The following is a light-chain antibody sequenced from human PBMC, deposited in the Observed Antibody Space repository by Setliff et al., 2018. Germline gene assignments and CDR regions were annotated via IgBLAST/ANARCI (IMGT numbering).Light chain of an antibody. Sequence: QSVLTQPASVSGSPGQSITVSCTGTSSNVGTYNLVSWYQQYPGKAPKLLIYEVSRRPSGVPDRFSGSKSGNTASLTISELQTEDEADYYCCSYEHVSTLVFCGGTKVTVL. V-gene: IGLV2-23*02. CDR2: EVS. J-gene: IGLJ3*02. CDR3: CSYEHVSTLV. CDR1: SSNVGTYNL.